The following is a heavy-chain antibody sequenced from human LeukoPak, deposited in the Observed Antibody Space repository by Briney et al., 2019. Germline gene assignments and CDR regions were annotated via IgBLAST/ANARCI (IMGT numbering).Heavy chain of an antibody. CDR2: ISGGGDIA. CDR1: GFSFSDYA. Sequence: GGSLRLSCVASGFSFSDYAMSRVRQAPGKGLEWVSAISGGGDIAYYADSVKGRFTISRDNSKDTLYLQMSSLRAEDTAVYYCPRKYDSSGYYDHWGQGILVSVSS. J-gene: IGHJ4*02. D-gene: IGHD3-22*01. CDR3: PRKYDSSGYYDH. V-gene: IGHV3-23*01.